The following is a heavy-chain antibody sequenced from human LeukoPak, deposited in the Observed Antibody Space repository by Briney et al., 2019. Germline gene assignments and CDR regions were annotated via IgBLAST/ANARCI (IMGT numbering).Heavy chain of an antibody. CDR1: GGSISSYY. CDR2: IYYSGST. J-gene: IGHJ4*02. CDR3: ARQGQLNFDY. Sequence: PETLSLTCTVSGGSISSYYWSWIRQPPGKGLEWIGYIYYSGSTNYNPSLKSRVTISVDTSKNQFSLKLSSVTAADTAVYYCARQGQLNFDYWGQGTLVTVSS. V-gene: IGHV4-59*01. D-gene: IGHD5-18*01.